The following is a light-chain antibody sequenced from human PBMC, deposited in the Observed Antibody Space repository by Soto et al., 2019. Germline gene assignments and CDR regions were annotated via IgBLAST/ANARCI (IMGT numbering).Light chain of an antibody. CDR2: AAS. Sequence: DIQMTQSPSSLSASVGDRVTITCRASQSISNYLNWYQQKPGKAPKLLIYAASSLQSGVPSRSSGSGSGTDFTLTISSLQPEDFATYYFQHIYNTPQLSFGGGTRWIS. CDR3: QHIYNTPQLS. CDR1: QSISNY. J-gene: IGKJ4*01. V-gene: IGKV1-39*01.